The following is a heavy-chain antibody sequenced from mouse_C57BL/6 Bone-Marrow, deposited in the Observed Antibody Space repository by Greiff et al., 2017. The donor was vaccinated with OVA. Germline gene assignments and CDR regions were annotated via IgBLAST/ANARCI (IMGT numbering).Heavy chain of an antibody. CDR3: ARNRLRSYYFDY. CDR2: IDPNSGGT. CDR1: GYTFTSYW. Sequence: QVHVKQSGAELVKPGASVKLSCKASGYTFTSYWMHWVKQRPGRGLEWIGRIDPNSGGTKYNEKFKSKATLTVDKPSSTAYMQLSSLTSEDSAVYYCARNRLRSYYFDYWGQGTTLTVSS. V-gene: IGHV1-72*01. D-gene: IGHD1-1*01. J-gene: IGHJ2*01.